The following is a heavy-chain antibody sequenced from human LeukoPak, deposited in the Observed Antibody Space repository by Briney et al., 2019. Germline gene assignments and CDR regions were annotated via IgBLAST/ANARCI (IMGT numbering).Heavy chain of an antibody. CDR2: ICYSGST. V-gene: IGHV4-39*01. Sequence: SETLSLTCTVSGGSISSSSYYWGWIRQPPGKGLEWIGSICYSGSTYYNPSLKSRVTISVDTSQNQFSLKLSSVTAADTAVYYCARHEFCIVVVPAAMRGGWFDPWGQGTLVTVSS. D-gene: IGHD2-2*01. CDR1: GGSISSSSYY. J-gene: IGHJ5*02. CDR3: ARHEFCIVVVPAAMRGGWFDP.